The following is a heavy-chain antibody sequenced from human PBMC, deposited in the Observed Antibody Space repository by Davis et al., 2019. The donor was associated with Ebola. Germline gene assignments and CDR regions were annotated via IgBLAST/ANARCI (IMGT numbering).Heavy chain of an antibody. CDR2: ISAYNGNT. CDR1: GYTFTSYG. V-gene: IGHV1-18*01. Sequence: ASVKVSCKASGYTFTSYGISWVRQAPGQGLEWMGWISAYNGNTNYAQKLQGRVTMTRNTSISTAYMELSSLRSEDTAVYYCARSLRKRNIVVVVYYYGMDVWGQGTTVTVSS. CDR3: ARSLRKRNIVVVVYYYGMDV. J-gene: IGHJ6*02. D-gene: IGHD2-15*01.